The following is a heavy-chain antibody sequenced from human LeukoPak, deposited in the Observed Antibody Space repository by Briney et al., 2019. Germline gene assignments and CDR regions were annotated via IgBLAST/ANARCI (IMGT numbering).Heavy chain of an antibody. CDR1: GGSISSYY. Sequence: SETLSLTCTVSGGSISSYYWSWIRQPPGKGLEWIGYIYYSGSTNYNPSLKSRVTISVDTSKNQFSLKLSSVTAADTAVYYCARDCPGRRTYYYDSSGADAFDIWGQGTMVTVSS. D-gene: IGHD3-22*01. J-gene: IGHJ3*02. CDR2: IYYSGST. V-gene: IGHV4-59*01. CDR3: ARDCPGRRTYYYDSSGADAFDI.